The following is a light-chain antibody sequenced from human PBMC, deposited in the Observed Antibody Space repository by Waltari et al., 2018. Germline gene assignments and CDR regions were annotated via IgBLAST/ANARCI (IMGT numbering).Light chain of an antibody. CDR1: QSISRH. Sequence: DIQMTQSPSSLSAYVGDRVTITCRASQSISRHLNWYQHKPGKAPNLLIFGASNLQSGVPLRFSGSGAGTDFTLTISSLEPEDFATYYCQQSYSTLYTFGQGTRLEIK. J-gene: IGKJ2*01. CDR2: GAS. CDR3: QQSYSTLYT. V-gene: IGKV1-39*01.